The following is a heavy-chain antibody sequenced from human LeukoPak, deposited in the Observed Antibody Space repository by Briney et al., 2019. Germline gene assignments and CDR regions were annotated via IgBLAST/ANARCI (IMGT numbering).Heavy chain of an antibody. D-gene: IGHD1-26*01. CDR1: GFTFSNYG. Sequence: PGGSLRLSCAASGFTFSNYGMHWVRQAPGKGLEWVAFTRSDGNDKYYADSVKGRFTISRDNSKNMLYLQMNSLRAEDTAVYYCTTVSWELLPYYYYGMDVWGQGTTVTVSS. CDR2: TRSDGNDK. J-gene: IGHJ6*02. V-gene: IGHV3-30*02. CDR3: TTVSWELLPYYYYGMDV.